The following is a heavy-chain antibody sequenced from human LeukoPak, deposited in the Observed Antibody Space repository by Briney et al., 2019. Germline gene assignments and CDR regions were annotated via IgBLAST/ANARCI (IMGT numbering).Heavy chain of an antibody. CDR1: GFTFSSYA. D-gene: IGHD2-2*01. Sequence: PGGSLRLSCAASGFTFSSYAMHWVRQAPGKGLEWVAVISYDGSNKYYADSVKGRFTISRDNSKNTLYLQMNSLRAEDTAVYYCARDRLMGYCSSTSCPPRMDVWGQGTTVTVSS. CDR2: ISYDGSNK. V-gene: IGHV3-30-3*01. J-gene: IGHJ6*02. CDR3: ARDRLMGYCSSTSCPPRMDV.